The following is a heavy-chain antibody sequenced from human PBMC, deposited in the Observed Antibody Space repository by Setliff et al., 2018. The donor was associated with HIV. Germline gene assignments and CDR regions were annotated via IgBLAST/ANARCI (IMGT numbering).Heavy chain of an antibody. D-gene: IGHD3-10*01. CDR1: GGSISSGGFY. V-gene: IGHV4-31*03. Sequence: PSETLSLTCTVTGGSISSGGFYWTWIRQHPGKGLEWIGYIYNTGSTYHSPSLESRVTISIDTSKNQFSLKLDSVIAADTAVYYCARGLNSYGSGSYLPLGYWGQGTLVTVSS. CDR3: ARGLNSYGSGSYLPLGY. CDR2: IYNTGST. J-gene: IGHJ4*02.